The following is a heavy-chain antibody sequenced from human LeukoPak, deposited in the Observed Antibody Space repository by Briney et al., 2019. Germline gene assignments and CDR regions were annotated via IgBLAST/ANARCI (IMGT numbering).Heavy chain of an antibody. D-gene: IGHD3-10*01. CDR3: ARAVLLWFGATEVNYFDY. CDR1: GGSISSYY. V-gene: IGHV4-59*08. Sequence: PSETLSLTCTVSGGSISSYYWSWIRQPPGKGLEWIGYIYYSGSTNYNPSLKSRVTISVDTSKNQFSLKLSSVTAADTAVYYCARAVLLWFGATEVNYFDYWGQGTLVTVSS. J-gene: IGHJ4*02. CDR2: IYYSGST.